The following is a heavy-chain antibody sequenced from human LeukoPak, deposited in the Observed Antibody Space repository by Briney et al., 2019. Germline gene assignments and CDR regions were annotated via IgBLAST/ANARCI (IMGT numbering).Heavy chain of an antibody. CDR3: ARERLYDSSGYLSNWFDP. J-gene: IGHJ5*02. Sequence: PSETLSLTCTVSGGSISSGDYYWSWIRQPPGKGLEWIGYIYYSGSTYYNPSLKSRVTISVDTSKNQFSLKLSSVTAADTAVYYCARERLYDSSGYLSNWFDPWGQGTLVTVSS. D-gene: IGHD3-22*01. V-gene: IGHV4-30-4*01. CDR1: GGSISSGDYY. CDR2: IYYSGST.